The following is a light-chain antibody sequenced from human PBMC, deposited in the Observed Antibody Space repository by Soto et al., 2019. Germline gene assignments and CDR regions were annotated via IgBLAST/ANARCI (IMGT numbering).Light chain of an antibody. CDR3: QQYNSYPYT. Sequence: DIQMTQSPSTLSASVGDRVTITCRASQSISSWLAWYQQKPGKAPKLLIYKASSLESGVPSRFSGSGSGTEFTLTISSLQPDDFATYYCQQYNSYPYTFGQVNKLEIK. V-gene: IGKV1-5*03. CDR1: QSISSW. CDR2: KAS. J-gene: IGKJ2*01.